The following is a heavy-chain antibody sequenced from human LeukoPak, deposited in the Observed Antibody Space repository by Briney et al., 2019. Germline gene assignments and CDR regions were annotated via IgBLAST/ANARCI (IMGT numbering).Heavy chain of an antibody. CDR2: INTNTGNP. CDR3: ARDNNLYTWNAPDY. V-gene: IGHV7-4-1*02. D-gene: IGHD1-1*01. Sequence: EASVTVSCTASGYTFTSYAINGVRQAPGQGREWMGWINTNTGNPTYAQGFTGRFVFSLDTSVSTAYLQISSLKAEDTAVYYCARDNNLYTWNAPDYWGQGTLVTVSS. J-gene: IGHJ4*02. CDR1: GYTFTSYA.